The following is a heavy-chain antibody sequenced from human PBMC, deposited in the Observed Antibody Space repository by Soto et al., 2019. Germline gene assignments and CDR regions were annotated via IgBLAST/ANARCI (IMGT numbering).Heavy chain of an antibody. CDR2: IYSGGST. J-gene: IGHJ4*02. CDR1: GFTVSSNY. V-gene: IGHV3-66*01. Sequence: GGSLRLSCAASGFTVSSNYMSWVRQAPGKGLEWVSVIYSGGSTYYAGSVKGRFTISRDNSKNTLYLQMNSLRAEDTAVYYCARDVGWAYSSGWDYWGQGTLVTVSS. D-gene: IGHD6-19*01. CDR3: ARDVGWAYSSGWDY.